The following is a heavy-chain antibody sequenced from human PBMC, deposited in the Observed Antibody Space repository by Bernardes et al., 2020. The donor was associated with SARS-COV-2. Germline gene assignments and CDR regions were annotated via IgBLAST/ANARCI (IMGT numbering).Heavy chain of an antibody. D-gene: IGHD2-2*01. CDR3: ARYRAGGYCSSTSCYSYYYMDV. Sequence: SETLSLTCTVSGGSISSYYWSWIRQPPGKGLEWIGYIYYSGSTNYNPSLKSRVTIPVDTSKNQFSLKLSSVTAADTAVYYCARYRAGGYCSSTSCYSYYYMDVWGKGTTVTVSS. CDR2: IYYSGST. CDR1: GGSISSYY. V-gene: IGHV4-59*01. J-gene: IGHJ6*03.